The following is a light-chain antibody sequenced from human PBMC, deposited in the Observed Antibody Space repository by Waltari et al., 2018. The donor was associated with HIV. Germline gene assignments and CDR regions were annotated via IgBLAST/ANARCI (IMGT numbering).Light chain of an antibody. J-gene: IGLJ3*02. CDR1: SRAVGGYNS. CDR2: DVS. V-gene: IGLV2-14*03. Sequence: QSALTQPASVSGPPGQSITISCTGTSRAVGGYNSVSWYQQHPGKAPKLMIYDVSNRPSGVSNRFSGSKSGNTASLTISGLQAEDEADYYCSSYRSSSTWVFGGGTKLTVL. CDR3: SSYRSSSTWV.